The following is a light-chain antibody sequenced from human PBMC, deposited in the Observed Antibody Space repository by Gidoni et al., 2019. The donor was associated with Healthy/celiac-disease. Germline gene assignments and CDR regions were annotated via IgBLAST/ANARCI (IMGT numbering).Light chain of an antibody. CDR1: QSVSSSY. V-gene: IGKV3-20*01. J-gene: IGKJ1*01. CDR2: GAS. Sequence: EIVLTQSPGTLSLFPGERATLSCRASQSVSSSYLAWYQQKPGQAPRLLIYGASSRATGIPDRFSGSGSGTDFTLTISRLEPEDFAVYYCQQYGGAFGQGTKVEIK. CDR3: QQYGGA.